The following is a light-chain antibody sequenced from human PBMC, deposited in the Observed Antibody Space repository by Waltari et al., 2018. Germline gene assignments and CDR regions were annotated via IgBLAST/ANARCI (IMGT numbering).Light chain of an antibody. CDR3: MSYTTSDTWV. CDR2: EVT. V-gene: IGLV2-18*02. J-gene: IGLJ3*02. CDR1: NSDVGYFNR. Sequence: CTGTNSDVGYFNRVTWYQKAPGTAPKLLIFEVTNRPSGVPDRFSGSKSGNTASLTISGLQADDETDYYCMSYTTSDTWVFGGGTKVTVL.